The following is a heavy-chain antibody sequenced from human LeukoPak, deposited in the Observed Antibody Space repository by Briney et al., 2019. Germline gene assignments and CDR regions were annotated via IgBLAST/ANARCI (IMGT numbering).Heavy chain of an antibody. CDR1: GFTFSSYW. V-gene: IGHV3-7*03. J-gene: IGHJ4*02. D-gene: IGHD3-3*01. CDR3: GASVFW. Sequence: PGGSLRLSCAASGFTFSSYWMSWGRQAPGKGLEWVANIKQDGREKNYVDSVKGRFTISRDNAKNSLYLQMNSLRAEDSAVYYCGASVFWWGQGTLVTVSS. CDR2: IKQDGREK.